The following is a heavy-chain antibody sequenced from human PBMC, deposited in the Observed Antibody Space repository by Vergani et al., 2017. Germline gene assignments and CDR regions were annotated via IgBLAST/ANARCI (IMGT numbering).Heavy chain of an antibody. V-gene: IGHV4-61*02. CDR2: IHTSGST. CDR1: GGSISSGSYY. Sequence: QVQLQESGPGLVKPSQTLSLTCTVSGGSISSGSYYWSWIRQPAGKGLEWIGRIHTSGSTNYNPSLKSRVTMSVDTSKNQFSLKLSSVTAADTAVYYCAREGIVVVPDHYYYYYMDVWGKGTTVTVSS. D-gene: IGHD2-2*01. CDR3: AREGIVVVPDHYYYYYMDV. J-gene: IGHJ6*03.